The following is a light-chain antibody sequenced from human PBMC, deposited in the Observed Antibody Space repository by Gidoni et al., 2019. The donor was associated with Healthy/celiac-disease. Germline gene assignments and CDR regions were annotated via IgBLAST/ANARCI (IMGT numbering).Light chain of an antibody. CDR2: DVS. CDR1: SSDVGGYNY. Sequence: QSALTQRAAVSGSPGQAITISCTGTSSDVGGYNYVSWYQQHPGKAPKLMIYDVSNRPSGVSNRFSGSQSCITASLTISGLQAVDEADYYCSSYTRSSTHVVFGGGPKLTVL. CDR3: SSYTRSSTHVV. J-gene: IGLJ2*01. V-gene: IGLV2-14*01.